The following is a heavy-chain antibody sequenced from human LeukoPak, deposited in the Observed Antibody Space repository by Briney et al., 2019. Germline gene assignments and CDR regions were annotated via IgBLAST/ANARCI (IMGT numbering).Heavy chain of an antibody. J-gene: IGHJ3*02. V-gene: IGHV3-11*01. D-gene: IGHD2/OR15-2a*01. Sequence: GGSLRLSCAASEFIFSDSYMNWIRQAPGKGLEWISFINNSGTSIYYADSVKGRFTISRANAMNSLFLQMNGLRADATAVYYCARGVIQDPRVFDIWGQGAIVTVSS. CDR2: INNSGTSI. CDR1: EFIFSDSY. CDR3: ARGVIQDPRVFDI.